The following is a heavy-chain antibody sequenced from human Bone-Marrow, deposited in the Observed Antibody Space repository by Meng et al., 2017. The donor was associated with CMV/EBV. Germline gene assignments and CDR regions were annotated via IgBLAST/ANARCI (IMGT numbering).Heavy chain of an antibody. V-gene: IGHV4-39*07. CDR1: GFTFSSYWMH. CDR2: VFYTGTT. J-gene: IGHJ6*02. D-gene: IGHD3-16*01. CDR3: ARHYISPPSQGRQFSSMDVPLYIPPRVFGIDL. Sequence: ESLKISCAASGFTFSSYWMHWVWIRQSPGKGLEWMGTVFYTGTTFYSETTHYNPSLESRVTISGDSSRNHFSLRLTSVTAADTATYYCARHYISPPSQGRQFSSMDVPLYIPPRVFGIDLWGQGTTVTVSS.